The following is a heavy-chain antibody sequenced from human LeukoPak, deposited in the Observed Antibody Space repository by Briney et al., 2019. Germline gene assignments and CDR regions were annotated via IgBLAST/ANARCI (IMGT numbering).Heavy chain of an antibody. Sequence: ASVKVSWKASGYIFTGYYIHWVRQAPGQGLEWMGWINPKSGDTNYAQKFQGRITMTRDTPISAAYMELSSLTSDDTAVYYCARGYRSSAYISWGQGTLVTVSS. V-gene: IGHV1-2*02. CDR2: INPKSGDT. CDR3: ARGYRSSAYIS. J-gene: IGHJ5*02. CDR1: GYIFTGYY. D-gene: IGHD6-13*01.